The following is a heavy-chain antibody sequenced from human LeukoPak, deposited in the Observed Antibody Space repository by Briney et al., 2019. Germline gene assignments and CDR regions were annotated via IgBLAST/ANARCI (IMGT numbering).Heavy chain of an antibody. CDR2: IYYSGRT. CDR1: GDSISSSNYH. D-gene: IGHD2-2*01. CDR3: ASGSSDYYYYYYMDV. J-gene: IGHJ6*03. V-gene: IGHV4-39*01. Sequence: SETLSLTCTVSGDSISSSNYHWGWIRQPPGKGLEWIGSIYYSGRTYYKPSLKGRVTISVDTSKSQFSLKLSSVTAADTAVYYCASGSSDYYYYYYMDVWGKGTTVTVSS.